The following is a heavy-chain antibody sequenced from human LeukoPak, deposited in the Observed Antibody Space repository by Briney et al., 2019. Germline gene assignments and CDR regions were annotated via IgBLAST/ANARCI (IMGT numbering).Heavy chain of an antibody. J-gene: IGHJ3*02. D-gene: IGHD5/OR15-5a*01. CDR1: GYTFNRYG. CDR3: ATIYETNAFDI. V-gene: IGHV1-18*01. CDR2: IGSYNGNT. Sequence: VASVKVSCKASGYTFNRYGISWVRQAPGQGLEWMGWIGSYNGNTNYAQKLQGRVTMTTDTSTSTAYMELRSLKSDDTAVYYCATIYETNAFDIWGQGTMVTVSS.